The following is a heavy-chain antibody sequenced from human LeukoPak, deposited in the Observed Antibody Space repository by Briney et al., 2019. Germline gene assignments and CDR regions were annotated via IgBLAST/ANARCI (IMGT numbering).Heavy chain of an antibody. V-gene: IGHV3-7*03. CDR3: AKDFDL. J-gene: IGHJ4*02. CDR2: IKQDGSET. Sequence: GGSLRLSCAASGFSFSNHWMNWARQAPEKGLEWVANIKQDGSETYYVDSVKGRFTISRDNARNSLYLQMNSLRAEDTAVYYCAKDFDLWGQGTLVTVSS. CDR1: GFSFSNHW.